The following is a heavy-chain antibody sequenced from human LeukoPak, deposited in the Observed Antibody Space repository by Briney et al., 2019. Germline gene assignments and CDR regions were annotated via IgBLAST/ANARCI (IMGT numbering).Heavy chain of an antibody. V-gene: IGHV4-59*11. CDR3: ARVFDSTNSLYALDI. CDR2: ISSSGST. D-gene: IGHD2-8*01. J-gene: IGHJ3*02. Sequence: SETLSLTCTVSGGSIDAHFWSWIRQPPGKTLEWMGYISSSGSTNFSPSLRSRITTSVDTSKNQFSLKLRSVTAADTAVYYCARVFDSTNSLYALDIWGQGTMVTVSS. CDR1: GGSIDAHF.